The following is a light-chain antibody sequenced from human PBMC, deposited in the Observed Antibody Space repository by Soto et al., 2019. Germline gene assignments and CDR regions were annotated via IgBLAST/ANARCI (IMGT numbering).Light chain of an antibody. CDR3: QQYNRYSLT. Sequence: DIQMTQSPSTLAVCVGDRVTITCRASQSISTSLAWYQQKPGKAPKLLIYKASSLESGVPSRFSGSGSGTEFTLTISSLQPDDFATYYCQQYNRYSLTFGGGTKVEIK. CDR2: KAS. CDR1: QSISTS. J-gene: IGKJ4*01. V-gene: IGKV1-5*03.